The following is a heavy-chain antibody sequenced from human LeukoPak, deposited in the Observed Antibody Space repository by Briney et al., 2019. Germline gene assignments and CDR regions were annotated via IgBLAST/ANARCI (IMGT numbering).Heavy chain of an antibody. CDR1: GGSISSYY. CDR3: ARDSYYYDSSGYYYYYYMDV. Sequence: PSETLSLTCTVSGGSISSYYWSWIRQPPGKGLEWIGYIYYSGSTNYNPSLKSRVTISVDTSKNQFSLKLSSVTAADTAVYYCARDSYYYDSSGYYYYYYMDVSGKGTTVTVSS. CDR2: IYYSGST. D-gene: IGHD3-22*01. J-gene: IGHJ6*03. V-gene: IGHV4-59*01.